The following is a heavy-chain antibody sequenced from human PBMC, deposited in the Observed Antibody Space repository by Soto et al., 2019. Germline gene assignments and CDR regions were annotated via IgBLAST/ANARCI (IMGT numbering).Heavy chain of an antibody. Sequence: GGSLRLSCGASGFTFGNHGMHWVRQAPGKGLEWVALISYDGSKTLYLDSVKGRFTNSRDNSKNTMYLEMNRLTIEDAAVYYCAKEYRYDFWSGYRGGMDVWGQGTTVTVSS. CDR3: AKEYRYDFWSGYRGGMDV. J-gene: IGHJ6*02. CDR1: GFTFGNHG. CDR2: ISYDGSKT. V-gene: IGHV3-30*18. D-gene: IGHD3-3*01.